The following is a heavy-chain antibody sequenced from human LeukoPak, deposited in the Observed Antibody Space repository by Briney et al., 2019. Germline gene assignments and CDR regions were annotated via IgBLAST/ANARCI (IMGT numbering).Heavy chain of an antibody. D-gene: IGHD6-13*01. J-gene: IGHJ4*02. CDR2: ISYDGSNK. V-gene: IGHV3-30*18. CDR1: GFTFSSYG. Sequence: PGGSLRLSCAASGFTFSSYGMHWVRQAPGKGLEWVAVISYDGSNKYYADSVKGRFTISRDNSKNTLYLQMNSLRAEDTAVYYCAKDLRRSSRYAFDYWGQGTLVTVSS. CDR3: AKDLRRSSRYAFDY.